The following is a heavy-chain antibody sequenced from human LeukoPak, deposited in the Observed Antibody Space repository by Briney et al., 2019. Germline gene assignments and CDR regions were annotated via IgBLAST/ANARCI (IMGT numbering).Heavy chain of an antibody. J-gene: IGHJ3*02. CDR2: INTNTGNP. D-gene: IGHD3-10*01. V-gene: IGHV7-4-1*02. CDR1: GYTFTSYA. Sequence: ASVKVSCTASGYTFTSYAMNWVRQAPGHGLEWMGWINTNTGNPTYAQGFTGRFVFSLDTPVSTAYLQISSLKAEDTAVYYCARVFHYYGSGSYQAPDAFDIWGQGTMVTVSS. CDR3: ARVFHYYGSGSYQAPDAFDI.